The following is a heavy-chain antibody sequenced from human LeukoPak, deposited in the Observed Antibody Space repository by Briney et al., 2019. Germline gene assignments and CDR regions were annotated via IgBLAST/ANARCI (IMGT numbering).Heavy chain of an antibody. J-gene: IGHJ4*02. CDR2: INHSGST. CDR3: ARGTIVGATKFDY. D-gene: IGHD1-26*01. CDR1: GGGSYSGYY. Sequence: SETLSLTCDVYGGGSYSGYYWAWIRQPPGKGLEWIGEINHSGSTNYNPSLKSRVTISVDTSKNQFSLKLSSVTAADTAVYYCARGTIVGATKFDYWGQGTLVTVSS. V-gene: IGHV4-34*01.